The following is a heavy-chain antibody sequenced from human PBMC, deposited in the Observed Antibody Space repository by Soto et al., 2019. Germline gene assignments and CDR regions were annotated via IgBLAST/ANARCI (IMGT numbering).Heavy chain of an antibody. CDR2: IWYDGSNK. D-gene: IGHD2-15*01. CDR3: ARDGYCSGGSCYVFSLYYYYGMDV. J-gene: IGHJ6*02. CDR1: GFTFSSYG. Sequence: LRLSCAASGFTFSSYGMHWVRQAPGKGLEWVAVIWYDGSNKYYADSVKGRFTISRDNSKNTLYLQMNSLRAEDTAVYYCARDGYCSGGSCYVFSLYYYYGMDVWGQGTTVTVSS. V-gene: IGHV3-33*01.